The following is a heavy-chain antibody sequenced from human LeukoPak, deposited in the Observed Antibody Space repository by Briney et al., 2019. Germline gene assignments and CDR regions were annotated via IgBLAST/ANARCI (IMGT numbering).Heavy chain of an antibody. CDR3: AKPLRGSYLFDR. CDR2: IEVGGAIT. Sequence: PGGSLRLSCAASGFTFSSYAMTWVRRAPGKGLEWVSTIEVGGAITHYAASVKGRFAISRDTSKKILYLQMDSLRPEDTAVYYCAKPLRGSYLFDRWGQGTLVTVSS. CDR1: GFTFSSYA. D-gene: IGHD1-26*01. V-gene: IGHV3-23*01. J-gene: IGHJ4*02.